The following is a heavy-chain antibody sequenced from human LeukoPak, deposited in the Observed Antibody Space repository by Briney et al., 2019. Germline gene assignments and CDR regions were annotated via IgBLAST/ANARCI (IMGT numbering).Heavy chain of an antibody. Sequence: PGGSPRLSCAASGFTFSSYWMSWVRQAPGKGLEWVANIKQDGSEKYYVDSVKGRFTISRDNSKNTLYLQMNSLRAEDTAVYYCAKDPLEMATIIDYWGQGTLVTVSS. CDR1: GFTFSSYW. CDR3: AKDPLEMATIIDY. V-gene: IGHV3-7*03. J-gene: IGHJ4*02. CDR2: IKQDGSEK. D-gene: IGHD5-24*01.